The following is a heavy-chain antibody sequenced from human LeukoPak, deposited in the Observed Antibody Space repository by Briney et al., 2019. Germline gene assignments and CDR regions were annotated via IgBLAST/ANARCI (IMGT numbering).Heavy chain of an antibody. Sequence: ESGPTLVKPTQTLTLTCTFSGFSLSRSGVGVGWIRQPPGKALEWLALIYWDDDKRYRPSLKSRLTITKDTVKQQVVLTMTNMDPVDTATYYCAHRANYGDYNPWGQGTLVTVSS. D-gene: IGHD4-17*01. CDR3: AHRANYGDYNP. CDR2: IYWDDDK. J-gene: IGHJ5*02. V-gene: IGHV2-5*02. CDR1: GFSLSRSGVG.